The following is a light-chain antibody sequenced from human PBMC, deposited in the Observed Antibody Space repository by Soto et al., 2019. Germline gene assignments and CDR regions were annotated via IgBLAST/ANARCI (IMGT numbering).Light chain of an antibody. CDR3: QQYSTYPYI. V-gene: IGKV1-5*03. J-gene: IGKJ2*01. CDR2: KAF. Sequence: DIQMTQSPSTLSASVGDRVTITCRASQSINRWLAWYQQKPGKAPKLLIYKAFTLESGVPSRFSGGGLGTEFSLNITSLQPDDFATYYCQQYSTYPYIFGQGTKVDIK. CDR1: QSINRW.